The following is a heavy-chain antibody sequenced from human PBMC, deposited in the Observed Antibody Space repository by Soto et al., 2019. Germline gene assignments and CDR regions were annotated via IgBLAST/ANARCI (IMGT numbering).Heavy chain of an antibody. Sequence: EVQLVQSGAEVKKPGESLKISCKGSGYSFTSYWIGWVRQMPGKGLEWMGIIYPGDSDTRYSPSFQGQVTISADKPISTADLQWSRLKASDTAMYYCASHSTWIPGSGYYGYLGQGTLVTVSS. CDR2: IYPGDSDT. CDR1: GYSFTSYW. J-gene: IGHJ4*02. CDR3: ASHSTWIPGSGYYGY. D-gene: IGHD3-22*01. V-gene: IGHV5-51*01.